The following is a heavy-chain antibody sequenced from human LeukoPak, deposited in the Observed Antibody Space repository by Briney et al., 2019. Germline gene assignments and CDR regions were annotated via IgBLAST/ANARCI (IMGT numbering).Heavy chain of an antibody. CDR1: GGSISSGSYY. J-gene: IGHJ5*02. CDR3: ARGRWTSSNNNWFDP. Sequence: SETLSLTCTVSGGSISSGSYYWSWIRQPAGKGLEWTGRINTSGSTNYNPSLKSRVTISIDTSKNQFSLKLSSVTAADTAVYYCARGRWTSSNNNWFDPWGQGTLVTVSS. CDR2: INTSGST. V-gene: IGHV4-61*02. D-gene: IGHD2/OR15-2a*01.